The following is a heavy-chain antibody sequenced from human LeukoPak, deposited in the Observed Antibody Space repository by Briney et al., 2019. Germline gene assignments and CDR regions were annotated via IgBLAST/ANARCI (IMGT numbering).Heavy chain of an antibody. V-gene: IGHV1-8*01. CDR2: MNPNSGNT. CDR1: GYTFTCYD. Sequence: ASVKVSCKASGYTFTCYDINWVRQATGQGLEWMGWMNPNSGNTGYAQKFQGRVTMTRNTSISTAYMELSSLRSEDTAVYYCARALRITIFGVVIGAWFDPWGQGTLVTVSS. D-gene: IGHD3-3*01. CDR3: ARALRITIFGVVIGAWFDP. J-gene: IGHJ5*02.